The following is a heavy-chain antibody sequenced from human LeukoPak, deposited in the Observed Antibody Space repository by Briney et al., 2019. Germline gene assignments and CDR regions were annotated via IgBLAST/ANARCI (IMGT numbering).Heavy chain of an antibody. CDR3: ARAESYYYDSSGYYGRGEYFQH. J-gene: IGHJ1*01. CDR1: GYTFTGYY. D-gene: IGHD3-22*01. CDR2: INPNSGGT. V-gene: IGHV1-2*02. Sequence: GASVKVSCKVSGYTFTGYYMHWVRQAPGQGLEWMGWINPNSGGTNYAQKFQGRVTMTRDTSISTAYMELSRLRSDDTAVYYCARAESYYYDSSGYYGRGEYFQHWGQGTLVTVSS.